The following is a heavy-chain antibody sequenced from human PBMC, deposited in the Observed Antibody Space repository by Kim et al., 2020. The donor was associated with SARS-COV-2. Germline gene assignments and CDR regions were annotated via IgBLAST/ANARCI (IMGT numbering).Heavy chain of an antibody. CDR2: IHYSGST. CDR1: GGSISGYY. J-gene: IGHJ6*02. Sequence: SETLSLTCNVSGGSISGYYWTWIRQPPGKGLERIGHIHYSGSTNYKPSLESRVTMSIDTSKNQFSLRVRSVTAADTAIYFCAGDYYGSGSYYNYFYGLDLWGQGTTVSVS. V-gene: IGHV4-59*01. D-gene: IGHD3-10*01. CDR3: AGDYYGSGSYYNYFYGLDL.